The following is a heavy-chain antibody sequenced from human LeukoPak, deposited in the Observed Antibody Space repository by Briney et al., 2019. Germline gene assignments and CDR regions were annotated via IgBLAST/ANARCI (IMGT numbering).Heavy chain of an antibody. CDR2: IDPSDSYT. Sequence: GESLKISCKGSGYSFTSYWNSWVRQMSGKGLEWMGRIDPSDSYTNYSPSFQGHVTISADKSISTAYLQWSRLKASDTAMYYCVTKGNNWFDPWGQGTLVTVSS. CDR3: VTKGNNWFDP. V-gene: IGHV5-10-1*01. J-gene: IGHJ5*02. CDR1: GYSFTSYW.